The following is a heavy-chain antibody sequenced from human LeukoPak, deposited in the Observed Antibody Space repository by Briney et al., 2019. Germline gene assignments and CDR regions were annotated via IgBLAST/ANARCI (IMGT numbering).Heavy chain of an antibody. V-gene: IGHV3-11*06. Sequence: GGSLRLSCAASGFTFSDYYMSWIRQAPGKGLEWVSYISSSSSYTNYADSVKGRFTISRDNAKNSLYLQMNSLRAEDTAVYYCARRDPDSSSWGPNFDYWGQGTLVTVSS. D-gene: IGHD6-13*01. CDR3: ARRDPDSSSWGPNFDY. CDR2: ISSSSSYT. CDR1: GFTFSDYY. J-gene: IGHJ4*02.